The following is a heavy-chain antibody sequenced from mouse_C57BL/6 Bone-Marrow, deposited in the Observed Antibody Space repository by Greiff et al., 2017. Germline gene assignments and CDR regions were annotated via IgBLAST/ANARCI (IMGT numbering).Heavy chain of an antibody. V-gene: IGHV1-64*01. D-gene: IGHD2-3*01. CDR3: IYDGYYRGFFAY. J-gene: IGHJ3*01. Sequence: QVQLQQPGAELVKPGASVKLSCKASGYTFTSYWMHWVKQRPGQGLEWIGMIHPNSGSTNYNEKLKSKATLTVDKSSSTAYMQLSSLTSEDSAVYYCIYDGYYRGFFAYWGQGTLVTVSA. CDR2: IHPNSGST. CDR1: GYTFTSYW.